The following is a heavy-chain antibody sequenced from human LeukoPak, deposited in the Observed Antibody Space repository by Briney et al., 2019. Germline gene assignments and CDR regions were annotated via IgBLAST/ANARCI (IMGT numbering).Heavy chain of an antibody. CDR3: ARVGATYYDFDI. Sequence: SETLSLTCTVSGGSISSSSYYWGWIRQPPGKGLEWIGSIYYSGSTYYNPSLKSRVTISVDTSKNQFSLKLSSVTAADTAVYYCARVGATYYDFDIWGQGTMVTVSS. V-gene: IGHV4-39*07. CDR1: GGSISSSSYY. CDR2: IYYSGST. D-gene: IGHD1-26*01. J-gene: IGHJ3*02.